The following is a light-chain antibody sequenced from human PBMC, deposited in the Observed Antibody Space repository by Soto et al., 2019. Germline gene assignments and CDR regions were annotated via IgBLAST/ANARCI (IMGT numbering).Light chain of an antibody. J-gene: IGKJ1*01. Sequence: ELVLTQSPGTLSLSPGERTTLSCRASQSISSSYLAWYQQKPGQAPRLLVYGASSRATGIPDRFSGSGSGTDFTLTISRLEPEDFALYYCQQYSSTFWTLGQGTNVEIK. CDR3: QQYSSTFWT. CDR2: GAS. V-gene: IGKV3-20*01. CDR1: QSISSSY.